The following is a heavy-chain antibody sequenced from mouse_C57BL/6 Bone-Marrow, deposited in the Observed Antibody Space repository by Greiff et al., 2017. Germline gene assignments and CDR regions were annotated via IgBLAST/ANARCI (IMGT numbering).Heavy chain of an antibody. Sequence: EVKVVESGGGLVQPGGSMKLSCVASGFTFSNYWMNWVRQSPEKGLEWVAQIRLKSDNYATHYAESVKGRFTISRNDSKSSVYLQMNNLRAEDTGIYYCTSDYGYAMDYWGQGTSVTVSS. D-gene: IGHD2-4*01. CDR1: GFTFSNYW. J-gene: IGHJ4*01. CDR3: TSDYGYAMDY. CDR2: IRLKSDNYAT. V-gene: IGHV6-3*01.